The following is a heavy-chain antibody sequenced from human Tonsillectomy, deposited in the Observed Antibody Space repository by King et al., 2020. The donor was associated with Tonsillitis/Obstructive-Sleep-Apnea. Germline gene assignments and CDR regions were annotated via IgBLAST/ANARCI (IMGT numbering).Heavy chain of an antibody. V-gene: IGHV4-39*01. CDR2: VYYSGST. D-gene: IGHD3-9*01. Sequence: LQLQESGPGLVKPSETLSLTCTVSGGSINRSSDYWGWIRQPPGKGLEWIGSVYYSGSTYYTPSLKSRVTMSVDTSKNQFSLKLSSVTAADTAVYYCARHKYLRYFDSLFDYWGQGTLVTVSS. CDR1: GGSINRSSDY. CDR3: ARHKYLRYFDSLFDY. J-gene: IGHJ4*02.